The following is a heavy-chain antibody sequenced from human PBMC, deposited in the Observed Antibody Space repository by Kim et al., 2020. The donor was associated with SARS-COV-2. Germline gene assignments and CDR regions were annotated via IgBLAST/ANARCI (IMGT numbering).Heavy chain of an antibody. V-gene: IGHV1-69*13. J-gene: IGHJ6*02. CDR1: GGTFSSYA. Sequence: SVKVSCKASGGTFSSYAISWVRQAPGQGLEWMGGIIPIFGTANYAQKFQGRVTITADESTSTAYMELSSLRSEDTAVYYCARDHTNDFWSGYYYYYYGMDVWGQGTTVTVSS. D-gene: IGHD3-3*01. CDR3: ARDHTNDFWSGYYYYYYGMDV. CDR2: IIPIFGTA.